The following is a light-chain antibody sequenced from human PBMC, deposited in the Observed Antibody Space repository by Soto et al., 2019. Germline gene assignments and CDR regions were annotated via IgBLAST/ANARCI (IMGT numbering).Light chain of an antibody. CDR2: KAS. Sequence: DIQMTQSPSTLSASVGDGVTITCRASQSISSWLAWYQQKPGKAPKLLIYKASSLEGGIPSRFSGSGSETEFTLTISSLQPEDFATYYCQQYNSYQYTFCQGTKLEIK. J-gene: IGKJ2*01. V-gene: IGKV1-5*03. CDR1: QSISSW. CDR3: QQYNSYQYT.